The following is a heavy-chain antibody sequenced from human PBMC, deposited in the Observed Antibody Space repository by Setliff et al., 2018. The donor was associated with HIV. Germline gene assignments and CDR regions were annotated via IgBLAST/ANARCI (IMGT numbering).Heavy chain of an antibody. J-gene: IGHJ3*02. CDR3: AKQMKSMGPYDGFDI. V-gene: IGHV3-23*01. CDR1: GFTFRSYA. D-gene: IGHD3-10*01. CDR2: MSGSGVIT. Sequence: SLRLSCAASGFTFRSYAMSWVRQAPGKGLEWVSVMSGSGVITHYVDSVKGRFTISRDNSKNTLYLQMNTLRAEDTAIYYCAKQMKSMGPYDGFDIWGQGTMVTVSS.